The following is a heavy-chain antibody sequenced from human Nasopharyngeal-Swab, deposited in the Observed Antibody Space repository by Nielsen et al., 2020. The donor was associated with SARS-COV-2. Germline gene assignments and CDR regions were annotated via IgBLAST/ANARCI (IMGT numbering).Heavy chain of an antibody. V-gene: IGHV2-70*01. Sequence: SGPTLVKPTQTLTLTCTFSGFSLSTSGMCVSWIRQPPGKALEWLALIDWDDDKYYSTSLKTRLTISKDTSNNQVVLTMTNMYPVDTATYYCARTSYGDYVSYYYYYGMDVWGKGTTVTVSS. CDR1: GFSLSTSGMC. D-gene: IGHD4-17*01. J-gene: IGHJ6*04. CDR2: IDWDDDK. CDR3: ARTSYGDYVSYYYYYGMDV.